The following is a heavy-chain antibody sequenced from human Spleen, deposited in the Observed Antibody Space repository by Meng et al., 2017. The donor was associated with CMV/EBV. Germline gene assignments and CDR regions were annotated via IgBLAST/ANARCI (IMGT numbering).Heavy chain of an antibody. CDR2: INPTGGST. D-gene: IGHD2-8*01. V-gene: IGHV1-46*01. J-gene: IGHJ6*02. CDR3: ARGGVRARMDV. CDR1: GYTFTFYH. Sequence: ASVKVSCKASGYTFTFYHIHWVRQAPGQGLEWMGIINPTGGSTTYAQKFQGRVTMTRDTSTSTVYMELSSLTSEDTAVYYCARGGVRARMDVWGQGATVTVSS.